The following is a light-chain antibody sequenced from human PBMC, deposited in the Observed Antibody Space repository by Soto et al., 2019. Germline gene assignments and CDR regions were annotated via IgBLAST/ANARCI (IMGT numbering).Light chain of an antibody. CDR2: EVS. CDR1: SSDVGGYNY. V-gene: IGLV2-14*01. Sequence: QSALTQPASVSGSPGQSITISCTGTSSDVGGYNYVSWYQQHPGKAPKLMIYEVSNRPSGVSNRFSGSKSGNTASPTISGLQAEDEADYYCSSYTSSSTLFGGGTKVTVL. J-gene: IGLJ2*01. CDR3: SSYTSSSTL.